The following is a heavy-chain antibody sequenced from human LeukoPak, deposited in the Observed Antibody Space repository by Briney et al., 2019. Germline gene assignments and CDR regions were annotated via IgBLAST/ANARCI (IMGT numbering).Heavy chain of an antibody. CDR1: GGTFSSYA. Sequence: EASVKVSCKASGGTFSSYAISWVRQAPGQGLEWMGWISAYNGNTNYAQKLQGRVTMTTDTSTSTAYMELSSLRSEDTAVYYCARMTAYSNYEGQSYFDYWGQGTLVTVSS. CDR2: ISAYNGNT. J-gene: IGHJ4*02. D-gene: IGHD4-11*01. CDR3: ARMTAYSNYEGQSYFDY. V-gene: IGHV1-18*01.